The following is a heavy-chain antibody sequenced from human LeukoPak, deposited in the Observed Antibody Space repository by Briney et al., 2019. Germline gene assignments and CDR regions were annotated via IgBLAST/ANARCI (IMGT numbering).Heavy chain of an antibody. V-gene: IGHV4-34*01. Sequence: SETLSLTCAVYGGPFSGYYWSWIRQPPGKGLEWIGEINHSGSTNYNPSLKSRVTISVDTSKNQFSLKLSSVTAADTAVYYCARGRNYDFWSGLTGYYMDVWGKGTTVTVSS. CDR2: INHSGST. CDR3: ARGRNYDFWSGLTGYYMDV. D-gene: IGHD3-3*01. J-gene: IGHJ6*03. CDR1: GGPFSGYY.